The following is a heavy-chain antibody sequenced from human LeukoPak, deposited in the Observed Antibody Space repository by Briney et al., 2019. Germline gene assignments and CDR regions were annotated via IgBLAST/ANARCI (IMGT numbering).Heavy chain of an antibody. J-gene: IGHJ5*02. CDR3: ARGRSDFWSGYFNWFDP. Sequence: SETLSLTCTVSGGSISSGDYYWSWIRQPPGKGLEWIGYIYYSGSTYYNPSLKSRVTVSVDTSKNQFSLKLSSVTAADTAVYYCARGRSDFWSGYFNWFDPWGQGTLVTVSS. CDR1: GGSISSGDYY. V-gene: IGHV4-30-4*01. D-gene: IGHD3-3*01. CDR2: IYYSGST.